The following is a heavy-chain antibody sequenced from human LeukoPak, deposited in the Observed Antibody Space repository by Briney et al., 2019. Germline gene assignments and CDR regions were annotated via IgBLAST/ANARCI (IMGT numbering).Heavy chain of an antibody. Sequence: HPGGSLRLSCAASGFTFSTYGMNWVRQAPGKGLEWVSYISESSSTIYYADPVKGRFTISRDNAKNSLYLQTNTLRAEDTAVYYCARDQIDYWGQGTLVTVSS. CDR3: ARDQIDY. J-gene: IGHJ4*02. V-gene: IGHV3-48*01. CDR2: ISESSSTI. CDR1: GFTFSTYG.